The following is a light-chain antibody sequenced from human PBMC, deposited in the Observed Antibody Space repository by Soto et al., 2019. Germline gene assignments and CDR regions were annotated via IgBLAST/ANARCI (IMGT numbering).Light chain of an antibody. CDR2: KAS. V-gene: IGKV1-5*03. Sequence: DIQVTQSPSSLSASVGERVTNTCRTNQSISFWLNWYQQKPGKAPSLLVYKASSLASGVPSRFSGSGSGTEFTLTISSLQPDDLATYYCQQYNSFPWTFGQGTKVDIK. CDR1: QSISFW. CDR3: QQYNSFPWT. J-gene: IGKJ1*01.